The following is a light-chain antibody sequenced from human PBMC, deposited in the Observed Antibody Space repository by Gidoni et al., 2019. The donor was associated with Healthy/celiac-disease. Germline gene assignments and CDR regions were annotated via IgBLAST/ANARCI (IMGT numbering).Light chain of an antibody. Sequence: DIVMTQSPDSLAVSLGERATINCKSSQSVLYSSNNKNYLAWYQQKPGQPPKLLIYWAPTRESGVPDRFSGSGSGTDFTLTISSLQAEDVAVYYCQQSYSTPLTFGGGTKVEIK. J-gene: IGKJ4*01. CDR2: WAP. V-gene: IGKV4-1*01. CDR3: QQSYSTPLT. CDR1: QSVLYSSNNKNY.